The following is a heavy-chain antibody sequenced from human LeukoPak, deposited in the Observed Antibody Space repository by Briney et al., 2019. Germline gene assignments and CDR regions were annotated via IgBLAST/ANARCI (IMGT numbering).Heavy chain of an antibody. V-gene: IGHV1-18*01. D-gene: IGHD5-24*01. CDR1: GYTFTSYG. CDR2: ISAYNGNT. Sequence: ASVKVSCKASGYTFTSYGISWVRQAPGQGLEWMGWISAYNGNTNYAQKLQGRVTMTTDTSTSTAYMELRSLRSDDTAVYYCARDWENGDGYNFGDYSDYWGQGTLVTVSS. J-gene: IGHJ4*02. CDR3: ARDWENGDGYNFGDYSDY.